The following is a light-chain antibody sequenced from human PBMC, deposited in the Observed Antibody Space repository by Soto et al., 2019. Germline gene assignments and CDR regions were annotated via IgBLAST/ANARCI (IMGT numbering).Light chain of an antibody. J-gene: IGKJ1*01. CDR1: QSLLHSNGYNY. CDR3: MEALPNPRT. V-gene: IGKV2-28*01. CDR2: LGS. Sequence: DIVMTQSPLSLPVTPGEPASISCRSSQSLLHSNGYNYLDWYLQKPGQSPQLLIYLGSNRASGVPDRFSGSGSGTDVKLNISRVEAEDVGVYYCMEALPNPRTLGKGTKVEIK.